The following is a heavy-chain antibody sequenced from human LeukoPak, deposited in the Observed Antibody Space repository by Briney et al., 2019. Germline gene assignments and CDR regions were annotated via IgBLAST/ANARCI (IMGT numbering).Heavy chain of an antibody. CDR3: ITDWDQAQLRFLDLGDY. D-gene: IGHD3-3*01. Sequence: GGSLRLSCAASGFTFSSYWMHWVRQAPGKGLVWVSRINSDGSSTSYADSVKGRFTISRDNAKNTLYLQMNSLKTEDTAVYYCITDWDQAQLRFLDLGDYWGQGTLVTVSS. J-gene: IGHJ4*02. CDR1: GFTFSSYW. V-gene: IGHV3-74*01. CDR2: INSDGSST.